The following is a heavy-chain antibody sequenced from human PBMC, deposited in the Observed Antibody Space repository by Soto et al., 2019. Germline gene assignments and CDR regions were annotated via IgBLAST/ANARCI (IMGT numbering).Heavy chain of an antibody. CDR2: ISAYNGNT. CDR1: GYTFTSYG. V-gene: IGHV1-18*01. J-gene: IGHJ5*02. D-gene: IGHD3-3*01. Sequence: ASLKFSCKACGYTFTSYGISGVRQAPGQGLEWMGWISAYNGNTNYAQKLQGRVTMTTDTSTSTAYMELRSLRSDDTAVYYCARDWNPDYDFWSGYYNAGWFDPWGQGTLVTVS. CDR3: ARDWNPDYDFWSGYYNAGWFDP.